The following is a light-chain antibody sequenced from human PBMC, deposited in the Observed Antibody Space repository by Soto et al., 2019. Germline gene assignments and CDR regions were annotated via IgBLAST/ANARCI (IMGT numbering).Light chain of an antibody. CDR1: QSVSGY. J-gene: IGKJ3*01. V-gene: IGKV3-11*01. CDR2: DAS. Sequence: EIVLTQSPATLSLSPGDRATLSCRASQSVSGYLAWYQQKPGQAPRLLIYDASNRATGIPARFSGSGSGTDFTLTISSLEPEDFATYYCQKCDYLPIFGPGTTVDFK. CDR3: QKCDYLPI.